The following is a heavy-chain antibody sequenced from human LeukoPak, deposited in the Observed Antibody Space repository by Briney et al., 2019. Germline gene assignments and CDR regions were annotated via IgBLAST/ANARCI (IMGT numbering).Heavy chain of an antibody. J-gene: IGHJ4*02. V-gene: IGHV3-7*01. CDR2: IKEDGTEK. CDR3: ARLLAYGSGAEVFDY. Sequence: GGSLRLSCAASGFTFSSYWMSWIRQAPGKGLEWVANIKEDGTEKYYVDSVKGRFTISRDNAKISLYLQMNSLRAEDTAVYYCARLLAYGSGAEVFDYWGQGALVTVSS. D-gene: IGHD3-10*01. CDR1: GFTFSSYW.